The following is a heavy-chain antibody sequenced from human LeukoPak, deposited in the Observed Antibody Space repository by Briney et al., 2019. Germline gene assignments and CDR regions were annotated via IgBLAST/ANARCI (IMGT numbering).Heavy chain of an antibody. CDR1: TDSTNTYY. Sequence: SETLSLTCSVSTDSTNTYYWTWIRQSPGKGLEWIGHIYQSGSTNYNPSLKSRVTISVDTSKNQFSLKLSSVTAADTAVYYCARAIWYYGSLPDYWGQGTLVTVSS. CDR2: IYQSGST. CDR3: ARAIWYYGSLPDY. V-gene: IGHV4-59*01. D-gene: IGHD3-10*01. J-gene: IGHJ4*02.